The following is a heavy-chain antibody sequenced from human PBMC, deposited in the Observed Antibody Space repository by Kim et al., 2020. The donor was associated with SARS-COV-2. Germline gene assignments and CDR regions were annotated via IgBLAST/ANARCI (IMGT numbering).Heavy chain of an antibody. V-gene: IGHV4-59*13. CDR2: IYYSGST. CDR1: GGSISSYY. D-gene: IGHD3-16*01. CDR3: ASGSIWGGWFDP. Sequence: SETLSLTCTVSGGSISSYYWSWIRQPPGKGLEWIGYIYYSGSTNYNPSLKSRVTISVDTSKNQFSLKLSSVTAADTAVYYCASGSIWGGWFDPWGQGTLV. J-gene: IGHJ5*02.